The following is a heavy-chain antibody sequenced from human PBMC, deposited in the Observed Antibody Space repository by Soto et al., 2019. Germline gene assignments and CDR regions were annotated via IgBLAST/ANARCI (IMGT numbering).Heavy chain of an antibody. CDR3: ARDEVAAGILSYYGMDV. CDR2: IWCDGSNK. D-gene: IGHD2-15*01. CDR1: GFTFSSYG. Sequence: GGSQRLSCAASGFTFSSYGMHWVRQAPGKGLEWVAVIWCDGSNKYYADSVEGRFTISRDNSKNTLYLQMNSLRAEDTAVYYCARDEVAAGILSYYGMDVWGQGTTVTVSS. J-gene: IGHJ6*02. V-gene: IGHV3-33*01.